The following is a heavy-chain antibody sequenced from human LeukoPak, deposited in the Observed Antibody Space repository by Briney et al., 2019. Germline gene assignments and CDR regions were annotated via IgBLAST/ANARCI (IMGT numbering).Heavy chain of an antibody. CDR2: IIPIFGTA. CDR3: ARGVPDYDILTGYYMTFAAY. CDR1: GGTFSSYA. J-gene: IGHJ4*02. D-gene: IGHD3-9*01. V-gene: IGHV1-69*13. Sequence: ASVKVSCKASGGTFSSYAISWVRQAPGQGREWMGGIIPIFGTANYAQKFQGRVTITADESTSTAYMELSSLRSEDTAVYYCARGVPDYDILTGYYMTFAAYWGQGTLVTVSS.